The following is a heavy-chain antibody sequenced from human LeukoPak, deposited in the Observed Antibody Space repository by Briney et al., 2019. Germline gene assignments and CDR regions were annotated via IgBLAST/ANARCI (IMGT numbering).Heavy chain of an antibody. Sequence: ASVKVSCKVSGYTLTELSMHWVRQAPGKGLEWMGGFDPEDGETIYAQKFQGRVTMTEDTSTDTAYMELSSLRSEDTAVYYCATSPLRRDYYDSSGYFPFDYWGQGTLVTVSS. D-gene: IGHD3-22*01. CDR3: ATSPLRRDYYDSSGYFPFDY. V-gene: IGHV1-24*01. J-gene: IGHJ4*02. CDR1: GYTLTELS. CDR2: FDPEDGET.